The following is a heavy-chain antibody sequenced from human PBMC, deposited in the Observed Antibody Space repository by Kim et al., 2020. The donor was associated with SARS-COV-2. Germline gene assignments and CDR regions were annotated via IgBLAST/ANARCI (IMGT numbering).Heavy chain of an antibody. V-gene: IGHV4-38-2*02. J-gene: IGHJ4*02. Sequence: SETLSLTCTVSGYSISSGYYWGWIRQPPGKGLEWIGSIYHSGSTYYNPSLKSRVTISVDTSKNQFSLKLTSVTAADTAVYYCARRPEDISSPFGYWGQGTLVTVSS. D-gene: IGHD2-15*01. CDR1: GYSISSGYY. CDR2: IYHSGST. CDR3: ARRPEDISSPFGY.